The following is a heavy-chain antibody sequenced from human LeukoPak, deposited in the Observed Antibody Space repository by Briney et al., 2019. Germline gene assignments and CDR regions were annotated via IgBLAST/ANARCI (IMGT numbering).Heavy chain of an antibody. CDR3: ARGLDDSSGQIDY. V-gene: IGHV4-30-4*01. CDR1: GGSISSGDYY. D-gene: IGHD3-22*01. J-gene: IGHJ4*02. CDR2: IYYSGST. Sequence: SETLSLTCTVSGGSISSGDYYWSWIRQPPGKGLEWIGYIYYSGSTYYNPSLKSRVTISVDTSKNQFSLKLSSVTAADTAVYYCARGLDDSSGQIDYWGQGTLVTVSS.